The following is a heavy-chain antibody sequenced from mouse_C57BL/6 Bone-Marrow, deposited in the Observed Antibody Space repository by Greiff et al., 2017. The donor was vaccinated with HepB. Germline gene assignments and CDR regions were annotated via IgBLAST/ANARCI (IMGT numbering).Heavy chain of an antibody. D-gene: IGHD1-1*01. Sequence: VQLQQSGAELVRPGTSVKVSCKASGYAFTNYLIEWVKKRPGQGLEWIGVINPGSGGTNYNEKFKGKATLTADKSSSTAYMQLSSLTSEDSAVYFCARGDYYGSSLDYWGQGTTLTVSS. CDR1: GYAFTNYL. V-gene: IGHV1-54*01. CDR2: INPGSGGT. CDR3: ARGDYYGSSLDY. J-gene: IGHJ2*01.